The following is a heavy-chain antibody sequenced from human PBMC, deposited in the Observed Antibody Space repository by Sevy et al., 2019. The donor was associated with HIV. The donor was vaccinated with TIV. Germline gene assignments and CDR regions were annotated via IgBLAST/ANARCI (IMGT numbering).Heavy chain of an antibody. D-gene: IGHD3-16*02. CDR1: GYTFTSYG. CDR3: ARQSYYDYVWGRYRPDAFDI. V-gene: IGHV1-18*01. CDR2: ISAYNGNT. J-gene: IGHJ3*02. Sequence: ASVKVSCKASGYTFTSYGISWVRQAPGQGLEWMGWISAYNGNTNYAQRLQGRVTMTTDTSTSTAYMELRSLRSDDTAVYYCARQSYYDYVWGRYRPDAFDIWGQGTMVTVSS.